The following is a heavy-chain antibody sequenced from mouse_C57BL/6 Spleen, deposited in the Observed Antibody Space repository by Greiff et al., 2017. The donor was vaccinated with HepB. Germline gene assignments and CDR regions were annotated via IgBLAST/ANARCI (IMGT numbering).Heavy chain of an antibody. V-gene: IGHV5-4*01. CDR1: GFTFSSYA. D-gene: IGHD1-1*02. CDR3: AREEGENGYFDY. CDR2: ISDGGSYT. Sequence: EVQGVESGGGLVKPGGSLKLSCAASGFTFSSYAMSWVRQTPEKRLEWVATISDGGSYTYYPDNVKGRFTISRDNAKNNLYLQMSHLKSEDTAMYYCAREEGENGYFDYWGQGTTLTVSS. J-gene: IGHJ2*01.